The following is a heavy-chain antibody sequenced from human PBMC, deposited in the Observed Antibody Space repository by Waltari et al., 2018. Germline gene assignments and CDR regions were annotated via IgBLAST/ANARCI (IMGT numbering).Heavy chain of an antibody. CDR2: INSDARDT. J-gene: IGHJ3*02. Sequence: EGQLVESGGGLVQPGGSLKLSCAASGFAFSSFWMHWVRQVPGQGLVLVSRINSDARDTSYADSVRGRFTVSRDNAKSMVYLQMKSLQAEDTAIYYCTRDSPSWIWGQGTMVSVSS. V-gene: IGHV3-74*01. CDR3: TRDSPSWI. CDR1: GFAFSSFW.